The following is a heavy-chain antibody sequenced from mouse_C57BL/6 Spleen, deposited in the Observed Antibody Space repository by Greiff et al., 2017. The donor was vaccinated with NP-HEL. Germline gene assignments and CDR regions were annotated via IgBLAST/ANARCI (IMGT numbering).Heavy chain of an antibody. CDR2: ISSGSSTI. CDR1: GFTFSDYG. J-gene: IGHJ1*03. V-gene: IGHV5-17*01. CDR3: AATVVEEWYFDV. D-gene: IGHD1-1*01. Sequence: EVQGVESGGGLVKPGGSLKLSCAASGFTFSDYGMHWVRQAPEKGLEWVAYISSGSSTINYADTVKGRFTISKDNAKNTLFLQMTSLRSEDTAMYYCAATVVEEWYFDVWGTGTTVTVSS.